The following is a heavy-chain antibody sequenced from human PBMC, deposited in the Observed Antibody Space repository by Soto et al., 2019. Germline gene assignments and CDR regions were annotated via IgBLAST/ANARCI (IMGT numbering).Heavy chain of an antibody. CDR3: ARSTVCGGDCYNHFDY. CDR1: GYTFTSYY. J-gene: IGHJ4*02. V-gene: IGHV1-46*01. Sequence: GASVKVSCKASGYTFTSYYMHWVRQAPGQGLEWMGIINPSGGSTSYAQKFQGRVTMTRDTSTSTVYMELSSLRSEDTAVYYCARSTVCGGDCYNHFDYWGQETLVTVSS. CDR2: INPSGGST. D-gene: IGHD2-21*02.